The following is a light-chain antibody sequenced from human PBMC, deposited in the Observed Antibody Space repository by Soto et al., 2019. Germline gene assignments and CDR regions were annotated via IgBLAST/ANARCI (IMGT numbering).Light chain of an antibody. CDR3: QQYGSFPPT. V-gene: IGKV1D-16*01. J-gene: IGKJ1*01. CDR2: ATS. Sequence: DVQLTQSPSSLSASVGDRVIITCRASRGVGSWLAWYQQKPEKAPKSLIYATSTLQSSVPSRFNGSGSGTHFSLTISSLQPEDVATYYCQQYGSFPPTFGRGTKVEI. CDR1: RGVGSW.